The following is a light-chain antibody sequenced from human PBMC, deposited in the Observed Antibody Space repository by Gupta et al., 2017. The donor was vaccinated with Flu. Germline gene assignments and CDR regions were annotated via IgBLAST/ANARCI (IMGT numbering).Light chain of an antibody. V-gene: IGKV1-5*03. J-gene: IGKJ1*01. CDR2: KAS. CDR1: QNIRSW. Sequence: DIQMTQSPYSLSANVGDRVTITCRASQNIRSWLAWYQQKPGRAPKLLIHKASNLESGVPARFSGSKSGTEFTLTISSLQPDDFATYYCQQDYSYPRTFGQGTKVEIK. CDR3: QQDYSYPRT.